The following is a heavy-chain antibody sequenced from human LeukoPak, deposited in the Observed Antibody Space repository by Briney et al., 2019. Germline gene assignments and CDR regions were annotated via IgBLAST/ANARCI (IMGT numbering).Heavy chain of an antibody. CDR1: GGSVSSTSSY. CDR3: ARVPAAGTRPDS. D-gene: IGHD6-13*01. Sequence: SETLSLTCTVSGGSVSSTSSYWSWIRQPPGKGLEWVGYMSYSVHSDYNPSLKSRVTISVDTSKNQFSLSLYSVTAADTAIYYCARVPAAGTRPDSWGQGTLVTVSS. J-gene: IGHJ4*02. CDR2: MSYSVHS. V-gene: IGHV4-61*01.